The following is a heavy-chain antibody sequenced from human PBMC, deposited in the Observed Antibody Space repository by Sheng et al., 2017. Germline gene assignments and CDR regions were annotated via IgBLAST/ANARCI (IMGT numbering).Heavy chain of an antibody. D-gene: IGHD3-16*01. CDR3: ARGEMATNYYYYYYMDV. J-gene: IGHJ6*03. Sequence: QVQLVQSGAEVKKPGSSVKVSCKASGGTFSSYTISWVRQAPGQGLEWMGRIIPILGIANYAQKFQGRVTITADKSTSTAYMELSSLRSEDTAVYYCARGEMATNYYYYYYMDVWGKGTTVTVSS. CDR2: IIPILGIA. CDR1: GGTFSSYT. V-gene: IGHV1-69*02.